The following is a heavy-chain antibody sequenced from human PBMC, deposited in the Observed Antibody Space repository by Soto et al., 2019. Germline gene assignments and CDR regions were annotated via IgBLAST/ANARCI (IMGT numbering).Heavy chain of an antibody. CDR3: VKRGRNWGAFDF. D-gene: IGHD7-27*01. Sequence: VQLLESGGDLVQPGGSLRLSCVASGFILNNYAMSWVRQAPGKGLEWVSTFGGTDGDSGGVPWYEDSVKRRFTISRDSSANTLFLHRDNMRAEDSALYYCVKRGRNWGAFDFWGQGTTVVVSS. J-gene: IGHJ3*01. CDR2: FGGTDGDSGGVP. CDR1: GFILNNYA. V-gene: IGHV3-23*01.